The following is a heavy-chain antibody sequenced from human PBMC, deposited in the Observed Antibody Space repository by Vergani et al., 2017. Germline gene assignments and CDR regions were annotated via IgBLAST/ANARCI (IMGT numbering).Heavy chain of an antibody. CDR3: VKNTGDYWMIDY. Sequence: EVQLLESGGGLVQPGGSLRLSCAASGFTFSSYAMSWVRQAPGKGLEWVSAISGSGGSTYYADSVKGRFTISRDNSKNTLYLQMNSLRAEDTAVYYCVKNTGDYWMIDYWGQGTLVTVSS. J-gene: IGHJ4*02. CDR1: GFTFSSYA. D-gene: IGHD4-17*01. V-gene: IGHV3-23*01. CDR2: ISGSGGST.